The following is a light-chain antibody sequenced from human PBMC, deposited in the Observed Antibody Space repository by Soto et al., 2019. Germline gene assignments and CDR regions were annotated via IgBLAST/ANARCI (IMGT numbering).Light chain of an antibody. CDR1: QSVSSY. CDR3: QKHRKSRYN. CDR2: DAS. V-gene: IGKV3-11*01. J-gene: IGKJ2*01. Sequence: EIVLTQSPATLSLSPGERATLSCRARQSVSSYLAWYQQKPGQAPRLLIYDASNRDTGIPARFSSSGSGTDFTLTNSSLEPKDFAVYYCQKHRKSRYNFAQGTKLEIK.